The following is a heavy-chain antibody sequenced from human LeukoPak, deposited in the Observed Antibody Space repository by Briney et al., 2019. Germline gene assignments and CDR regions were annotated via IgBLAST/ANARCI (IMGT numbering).Heavy chain of an antibody. CDR2: INPNSGGT. CDR1: GYTFTGYY. D-gene: IGHD3-3*01. Sequence: ASVKVSCKASGYTFTGYYMHWVRQAPGQGLEWMGRINPNSGGTNYAQKFQGRVTMTRDTSISTAYMELSSLRSEDTAVYYCARDKEYCDFWSGYLDYYFDYWGQGTLVTVSS. CDR3: ARDKEYCDFWSGYLDYYFDY. V-gene: IGHV1-2*06. J-gene: IGHJ4*02.